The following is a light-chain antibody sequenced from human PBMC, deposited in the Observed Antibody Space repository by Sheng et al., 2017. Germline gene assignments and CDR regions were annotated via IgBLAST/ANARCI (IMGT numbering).Light chain of an antibody. CDR1: QDISSW. V-gene: IGKV1-12*01. J-gene: IGKJ2*01. CDR2: AAS. CDR3: QQLNNYPRT. Sequence: DIQMTQSPSSVSASVGDRVTITCRASQDISSWLAWYQQKPGKAPKLLIYAASNLQSGVPSRFSGSGFGTDFTLTISSLQPEDFATYYCQQLNNYPRTFGQGTKLEI.